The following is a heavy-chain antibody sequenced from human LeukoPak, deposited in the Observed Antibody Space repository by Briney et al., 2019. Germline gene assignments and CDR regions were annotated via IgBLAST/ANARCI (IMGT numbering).Heavy chain of an antibody. D-gene: IGHD6-6*01. V-gene: IGHV3-23*01. J-gene: IGHJ4*02. Sequence: GGSLRLSCAASGFTFSNSAMSWVRQAPGKRLEWVSSISGSGVNTYHVDSVKGRFTIFRDNSKNTLYLQMNSLRVEDTAVYYCAKEIVPPSGYYFDYWGQGTLVTVSS. CDR3: AKEIVPPSGYYFDY. CDR1: GFTFSNSA. CDR2: ISGSGVNT.